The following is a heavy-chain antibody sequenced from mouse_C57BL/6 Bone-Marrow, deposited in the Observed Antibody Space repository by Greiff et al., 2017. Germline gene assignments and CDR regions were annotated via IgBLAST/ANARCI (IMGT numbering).Heavy chain of an antibody. CDR1: GFSLTSYG. V-gene: IGHV2-5*01. CDR3: AKKEDYYGTSWYFDV. D-gene: IGHD1-1*01. CDR2: IWRGGST. J-gene: IGHJ1*03. Sequence: VQLQQSGPGLVQPSQSLSITCTVSGFSLTSYGVHWVRQSPGKGLEWLGVIWRGGSTDYNAAFMSRLSITKDNSKSQVFFKMNSLQADDTAIYYCAKKEDYYGTSWYFDVWGTGTTVTVSS.